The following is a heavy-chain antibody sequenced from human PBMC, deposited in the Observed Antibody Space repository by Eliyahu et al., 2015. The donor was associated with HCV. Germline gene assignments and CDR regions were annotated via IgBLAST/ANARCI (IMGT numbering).Heavy chain of an antibody. CDR1: GFXFSSXA. Sequence: QAQLVESGGGVVQPGRSLXLSXXASGFXFSSXAMHWVRXAPGKGVEWVAVISYDGSNKNYADSVKGRFTISRDNSKNTLFLQMNSLRAEDTAAYYCATTGGGSLYYFDNWGQGTLVTVSS. V-gene: IGHV3-30-3*01. D-gene: IGHD1-26*01. CDR3: ATTGGGSLYYFDN. CDR2: ISYDGSNK. J-gene: IGHJ4*02.